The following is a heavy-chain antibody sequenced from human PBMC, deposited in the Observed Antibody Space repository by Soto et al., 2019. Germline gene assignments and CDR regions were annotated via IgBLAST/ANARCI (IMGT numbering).Heavy chain of an antibody. CDR1: GGSMSSYY. CDR3: ARGGNTEAFDI. J-gene: IGHJ3*02. V-gene: IGHV4-59*01. Sequence: GPGPGVASETLSLTCTVSGGSMSSYYWSWIRQSPGKGLEWIGYIYYSGSTNYKPSLKRRVTISVDTSKNQFSLKLTSVTAADTALYYCARGGNTEAFDIWGQGTMVT. CDR2: IYYSGST.